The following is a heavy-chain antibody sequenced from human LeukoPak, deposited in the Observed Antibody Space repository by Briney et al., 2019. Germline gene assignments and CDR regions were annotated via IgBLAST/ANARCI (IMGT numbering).Heavy chain of an antibody. CDR1: GGSFSNYY. D-gene: IGHD1-1*01. J-gene: IGHJ5*02. CDR3: ARVLPGGTYHYVPLRWWDP. Sequence: SETLSVTCAVYGGSFSNYYWSWIRQPPGKGLEWIGEINHSGSTNYNPSLKSRVTISVDTSKNQFSLNLRSVTAADTAVYYCARVLPGGTYHYVPLRWWDPWCQGTLVTVSS. CDR2: INHSGST. V-gene: IGHV4-34*01.